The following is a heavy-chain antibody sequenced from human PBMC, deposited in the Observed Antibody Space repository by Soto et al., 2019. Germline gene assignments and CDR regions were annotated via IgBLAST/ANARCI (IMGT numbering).Heavy chain of an antibody. D-gene: IGHD1-1*01. V-gene: IGHV1-3*01. Sequence: ASVKVSCKASGYTFTSYAMHWVRQAPGQRLEWMGWINAGNGSTKYSQKFQGRVTITRDTSASTAYMELSSLRSEDTAVYYCARLTKATPDYYFDYWGQGTLVTVSS. CDR2: INAGNGST. J-gene: IGHJ4*02. CDR3: ARLTKATPDYYFDY. CDR1: GYTFTSYA.